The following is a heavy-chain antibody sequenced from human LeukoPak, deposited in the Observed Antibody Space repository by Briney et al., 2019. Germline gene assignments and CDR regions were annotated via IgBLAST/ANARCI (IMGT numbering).Heavy chain of an antibody. Sequence: PSETLSLTCTVSGGSINSTSYYWGWIRQPPGKGLEWIASIYYSGSSFFNPSLKSRVTISVDTSKNQFSLKLSSVTAADTAVYYCARLYCSRTSCFPGDYWGQGTLVTVSS. D-gene: IGHD2-2*01. CDR2: IYYSGSS. CDR1: GGSINSTSYY. V-gene: IGHV4-39*01. CDR3: ARLYCSRTSCFPGDY. J-gene: IGHJ4*02.